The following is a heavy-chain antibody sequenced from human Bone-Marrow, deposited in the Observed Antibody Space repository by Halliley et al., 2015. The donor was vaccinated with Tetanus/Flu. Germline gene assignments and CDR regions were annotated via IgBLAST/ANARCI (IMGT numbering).Heavy chain of an antibody. Sequence: DGNMKYYADSVKARFPISRDNYRKPLYLQMNSRRTEDTAVYYCTKDGPDWWGSVCYSYYLDYWGPGTLVTVSS. J-gene: IGHJ4*02. V-gene: IGHV3-30*02. CDR2: DGNMK. D-gene: IGHD2-8*02. CDR3: TKDGPDWWGSVCYSYYLDY.